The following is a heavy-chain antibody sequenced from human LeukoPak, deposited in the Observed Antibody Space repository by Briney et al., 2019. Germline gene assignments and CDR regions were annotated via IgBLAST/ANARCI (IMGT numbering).Heavy chain of an antibody. CDR1: GLTFSKYD. CDR2: ISSSGSSI. Sequence: PGGSLRLSCVASGLTFSKYDMNWVRQAPGKGPDWIAYISSSGSSIYYADSVKGRFTISRDNAKNSLYLQMNSLRAEDTAVYYCASYIVAKIEFEWFDPWGQGTLVTVSS. V-gene: IGHV3-48*03. J-gene: IGHJ5*02. D-gene: IGHD5-12*01. CDR3: ASYIVAKIEFEWFDP.